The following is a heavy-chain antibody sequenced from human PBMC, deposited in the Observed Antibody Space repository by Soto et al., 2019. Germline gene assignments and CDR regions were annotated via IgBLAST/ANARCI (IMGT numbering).Heavy chain of an antibody. Sequence: GGSLRLSCAASGFPFSNAWMSWVRQAPGKGLEWVGRIKSKTDGGTTDYAAPVKGRFTISRDDSKNTLYLQMNSLKTEDTAVYYCTTDGLWFGDQTHFDLWGRGTLVTVSS. CDR1: GFPFSNAW. CDR3: TTDGLWFGDQTHFDL. V-gene: IGHV3-15*01. D-gene: IGHD3-10*01. CDR2: IKSKTDGGTT. J-gene: IGHJ2*01.